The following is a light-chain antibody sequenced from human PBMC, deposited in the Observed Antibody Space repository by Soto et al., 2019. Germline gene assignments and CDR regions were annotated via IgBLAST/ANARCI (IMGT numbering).Light chain of an antibody. CDR3: QLWDSSSDHHLV. CDR1: NIGSKS. V-gene: IGLV3-21*04. CDR2: YDS. Sequence: SYELTQPPSVSVAPGKTARITCGGNNIGSKSVHWYQQKPGQAPVLVIYYDSDRPSGIPERFSGSNSGNTATLTISRVEAGDEADYYCQLWDSSSDHHLVFGGGTKQTVL. J-gene: IGLJ2*01.